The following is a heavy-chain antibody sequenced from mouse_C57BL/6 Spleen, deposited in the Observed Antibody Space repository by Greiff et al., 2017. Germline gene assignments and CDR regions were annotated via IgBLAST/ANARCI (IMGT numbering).Heavy chain of an antibody. V-gene: IGHV1-19*01. J-gene: IGHJ2*01. CDR1: GYTFTDYY. D-gene: IGHD1-1*01. CDR2: INPYNGGT. Sequence: VQLQQSGPVLVKPGASVKMSCKASGYTFTDYYMNWVKQSHGKSLEWIGVINPYNGGTSYNQKFKGKATLTVDKSSSTAYMELNSLTSEDSAVYYCARSDYYGSSYSYYFDYWGQGTTLTVSS. CDR3: ARSDYYGSSYSYYFDY.